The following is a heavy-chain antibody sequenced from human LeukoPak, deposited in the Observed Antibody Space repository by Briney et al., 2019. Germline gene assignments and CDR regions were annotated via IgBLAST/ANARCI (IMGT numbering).Heavy chain of an antibody. CDR1: GYSISSGYY. CDR2: IYHSGST. Sequence: SETLSLTCAVSGYSISSGYYWGWIGQPPGKGLDWIGSIYHSGSTYYNPSLKSRVTISVDTSKNQFSLKLSSMTAADTAVYYCARDPRLNWFDPWGQGTLVTVSS. J-gene: IGHJ5*02. V-gene: IGHV4-38-2*02. CDR3: ARDPRLNWFDP.